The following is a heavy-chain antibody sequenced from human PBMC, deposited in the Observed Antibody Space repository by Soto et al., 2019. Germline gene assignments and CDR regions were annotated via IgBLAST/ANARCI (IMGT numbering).Heavy chain of an antibody. CDR1: GYTFISYA. Sequence: QVQLVQSGAEVKKPGASVKVSCKASGYTFISYAISWVRQAPGQGLEWMGWISAYNGNTNYAQKIRGRVTMTTDTSTSTAYMELRSLRSDDTAVYYCARGPDFGVVPYYFDYWGQGTLVTVSS. V-gene: IGHV1-18*01. D-gene: IGHD3-3*01. CDR2: ISAYNGNT. CDR3: ARGPDFGVVPYYFDY. J-gene: IGHJ4*02.